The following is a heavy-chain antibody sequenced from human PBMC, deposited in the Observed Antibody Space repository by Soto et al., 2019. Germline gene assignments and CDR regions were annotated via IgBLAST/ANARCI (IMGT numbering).Heavy chain of an antibody. CDR3: ARDGGHGYDMDY. CDR2: ISASSGII. CDR1: GFAFHTYS. J-gene: IGHJ4*02. D-gene: IGHD5-12*01. Sequence: SGGSLRLSCAASGFAFHTYSMDWVRQAPGKGLEWVSYISASSGIIYYADSVKGRFTISRDNAKNSLYLQMNGLRVEDTAVYYCARDGGHGYDMDYWGQGTLVTVSS. V-gene: IGHV3-48*01.